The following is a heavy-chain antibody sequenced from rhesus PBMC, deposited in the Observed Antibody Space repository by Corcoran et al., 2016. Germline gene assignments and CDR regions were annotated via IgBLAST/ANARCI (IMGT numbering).Heavy chain of an antibody. CDR3: AKDRAMHYFDF. J-gene: IGHJ4*01. CDR1: RLTFSSYA. Sequence: EVQLVEAGGGLATPGGCLRLSFAASRLTFSSYARHWVRQAPGKGLDWVSAINTGGSTYYADSVKGRFTISRDNSKNTVSLQMNSLRAEDTAVYYCAKDRAMHYFDFWGQGVLVTVSS. CDR2: INTGGST. V-gene: IGHV3-103*01.